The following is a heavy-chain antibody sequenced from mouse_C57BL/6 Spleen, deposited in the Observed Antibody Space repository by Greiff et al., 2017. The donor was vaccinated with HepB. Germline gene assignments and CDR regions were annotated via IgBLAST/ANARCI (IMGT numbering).Heavy chain of an antibody. V-gene: IGHV1-42*01. CDR3: ARRGYYGSSDY. CDR2: INPSTGGT. J-gene: IGHJ2*01. CDR1: GYSFTGYY. D-gene: IGHD1-1*01. Sequence: EVQLQQSGPELVKPGASVKISCKASGYSFTGYYMNWVKQSPEKSLEWIGEINPSTGGTTYNQKFKAKATLTVDKSSSTAYMQLKSLTSEDSAVYCCARRGYYGSSDYWGQGTTLTVSS.